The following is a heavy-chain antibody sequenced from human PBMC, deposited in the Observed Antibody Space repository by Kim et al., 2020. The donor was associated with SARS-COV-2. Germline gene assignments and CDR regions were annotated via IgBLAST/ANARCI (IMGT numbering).Heavy chain of an antibody. J-gene: IGHJ4*02. V-gene: IGHV4-31*02. Sequence: PSLKSRVTISVDTSKNQFSLKLSSVTAADTAVYYCARARGYSYGYTFFGYWGQGTLVTVSS. CDR3: ARARGYSYGYTFFGY. D-gene: IGHD5-18*01.